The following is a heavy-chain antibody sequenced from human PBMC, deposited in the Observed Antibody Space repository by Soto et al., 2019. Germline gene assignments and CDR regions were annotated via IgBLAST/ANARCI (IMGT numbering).Heavy chain of an antibody. J-gene: IGHJ4*02. CDR3: AKDVGSLRFYFDN. CDR1: ICSVNTYS. V-gene: IGHV3-23*01. CDR2: IGPSGTST. D-gene: IGHD5-12*01. Sequence: LRXYCASSICSVNTYSMYWVRQTPGKGLEWVSAIGPSGTSTYYADSVKGRFTISRDNSKNMVYLQMNSLRPDDTATYYCAKDVGSLRFYFDNWGQGTLVTVSS.